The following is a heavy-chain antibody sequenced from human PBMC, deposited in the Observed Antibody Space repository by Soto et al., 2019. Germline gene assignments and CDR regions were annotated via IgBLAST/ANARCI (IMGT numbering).Heavy chain of an antibody. Sequence: GGSLRLSCAASGFTFSSYWMHWVRQAPGKGLVWVSRISSDGSSTSYADSVKGRFTISRDNAKNTLYLQMNSLRAEDTAVYYCARGIAAAGLDPWGQGTLVTVSS. CDR2: ISSDGSST. D-gene: IGHD6-13*01. J-gene: IGHJ5*02. CDR1: GFTFSSYW. V-gene: IGHV3-74*01. CDR3: ARGIAAAGLDP.